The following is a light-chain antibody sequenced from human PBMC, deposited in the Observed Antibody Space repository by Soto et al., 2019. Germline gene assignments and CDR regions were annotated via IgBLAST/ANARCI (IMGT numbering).Light chain of an antibody. CDR1: QSLLYSDGKTY. V-gene: IGKV2D-29*01. CDR3: VQRTRVPIT. Sequence: DAVLTQTPLSLSVTPGQPASMSCKSSQSLLYSDGKTYLYWYVQRPGQQPQLLIYDGSNRFSGVPARFSGCGSGTDFTLQISRVEADDGGVYSCVQRTRVPITVGQGTRL. J-gene: IGKJ5*01. CDR2: DGS.